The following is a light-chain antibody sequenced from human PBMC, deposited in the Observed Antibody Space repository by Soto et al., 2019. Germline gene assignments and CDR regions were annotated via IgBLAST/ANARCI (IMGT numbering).Light chain of an antibody. J-gene: IGKJ2*01. CDR1: QSISSY. V-gene: IGKV1-39*01. CDR3: QQSYSTPT. CDR2: AAS. Sequence: DIQMTQSPSSLSASVGERVTITYRASQSISSYLNWYQQKPGKVPKLLIYAASSLQSGVPSRFSGSGSGTDFTLTISSLQPEDFATYYCQQSYSTPTFGQGTKLEIK.